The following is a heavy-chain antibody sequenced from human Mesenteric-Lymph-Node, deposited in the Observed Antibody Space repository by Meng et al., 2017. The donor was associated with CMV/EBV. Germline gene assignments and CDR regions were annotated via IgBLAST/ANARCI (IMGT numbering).Heavy chain of an antibody. CDR1: GYIVTTYG. J-gene: IGHJ5*02. V-gene: IGHV1-18*01. D-gene: IGHD3-9*01. Sequence: GYIVTTYGATWGRQAPGQGLEWMGWISVYNGNINYAQNLQGRVTMTTDTSTSTAYMELKSLRSDDTAVYYCARAYILTASGPGWFDPWGQGTLVTVSS. CDR3: ARAYILTASGPGWFDP. CDR2: ISVYNGNI.